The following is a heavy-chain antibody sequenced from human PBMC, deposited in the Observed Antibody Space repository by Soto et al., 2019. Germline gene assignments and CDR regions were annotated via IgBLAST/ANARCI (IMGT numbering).Heavy chain of an antibody. CDR1: GFTFSSYA. CDR3: ARAYEGDYFDY. Sequence: QVQLVESGGGVVQPGRSLRLSCAASGFTFSSYAMHWVRQAPGKGLECVAVISYDGSNKYYADSVKGRFTISRDNSKNTLYLQMHSLRAEDTAVYYCARAYEGDYFDYWGQGTLVTVSS. CDR2: ISYDGSNK. D-gene: IGHD3-16*01. J-gene: IGHJ4*02. V-gene: IGHV3-30-3*01.